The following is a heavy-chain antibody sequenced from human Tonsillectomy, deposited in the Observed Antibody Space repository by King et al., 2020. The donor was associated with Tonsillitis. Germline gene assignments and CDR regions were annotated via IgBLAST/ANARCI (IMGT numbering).Heavy chain of an antibody. CDR2: IYFSGST. CDR1: GGSISSYY. CDR3: ARLPSSSWLNTFDI. V-gene: IGHV4-59*01. J-gene: IGHJ3*02. Sequence: QLQESGPGLVKPSDTLSLACTVSGGSISSYYWSWIRQPPGKGLEWVGDIYFSGSTNYTPSLKVRVTISVDPSKNQFSLKLSSVTAADTAVYYCARLPSSSWLNTFDIWGQGTMVTVSS. D-gene: IGHD6-13*01.